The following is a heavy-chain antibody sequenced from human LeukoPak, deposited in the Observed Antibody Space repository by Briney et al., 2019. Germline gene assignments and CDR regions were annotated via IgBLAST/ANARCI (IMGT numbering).Heavy chain of an antibody. J-gene: IGHJ4*02. CDR3: ARDISGYYHFDY. V-gene: IGHV3-23*01. CDR1: GFTFSSYA. Sequence: GGSLRLSCAASGFTFSSYAMSWVRQAPGKGLEWVSAISGSGGTTYYADSVKGRFTISRDNSKNTLYLQMNSLRAEDTAVYYCARDISGYYHFDYWGQGTLVTVSS. CDR2: ISGSGGTT. D-gene: IGHD3-22*01.